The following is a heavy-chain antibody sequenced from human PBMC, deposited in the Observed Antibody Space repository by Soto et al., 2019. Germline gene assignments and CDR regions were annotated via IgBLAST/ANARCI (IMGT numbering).Heavy chain of an antibody. V-gene: IGHV3-23*01. Sequence: EVQLLESGGGLVQPGGSLRLSCAASGFTFSSYAMSWVRQAPGKGLEWVSAISGSGGSTYYADSVKGRFTISRDNSKNTLYLQMNSPRAEYTNEYYGAKLSGSYGHFDYWGQGTLVTVFS. CDR1: GFTFSSYA. CDR3: AKLSGSYGHFDY. J-gene: IGHJ4*02. CDR2: ISGSGGST. D-gene: IGHD1-26*01.